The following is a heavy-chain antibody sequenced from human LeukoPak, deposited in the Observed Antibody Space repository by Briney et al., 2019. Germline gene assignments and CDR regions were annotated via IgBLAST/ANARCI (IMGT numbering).Heavy chain of an antibody. V-gene: IGHV3-23*01. CDR2: ISGSGGST. CDR1: GFTFSSYW. D-gene: IGHD3-10*01. CDR3: AKDQVMVRGVVDY. J-gene: IGHJ4*02. Sequence: GGSLRLSCAASGFTFSSYWMHWVRQAPGKGLVWVSAISGSGGSTYYADSVKGRFTISRDNSKNTLYLQMNSLRAEDTAVYYCAKDQVMVRGVVDYWGQGTLVTVSS.